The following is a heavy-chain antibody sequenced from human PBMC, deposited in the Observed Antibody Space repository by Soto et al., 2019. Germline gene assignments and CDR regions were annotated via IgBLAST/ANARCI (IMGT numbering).Heavy chain of an antibody. J-gene: IGHJ4*02. CDR2: VYHSGST. V-gene: IGHV4-39*01. CDR1: GASNSSSYNY. Sequence: PSETLSLTCTVPGASNSSSYNYWGWIRQPPGRGLEWIGSVYHSGSTFYNPYLERRVTISVDTSKNQISLRLTSVTAADTTVYYCARHVVVTNDGGHYFDYWGQGIQVTVSS. CDR3: ARHVVVTNDGGHYFDY. D-gene: IGHD2-21*02.